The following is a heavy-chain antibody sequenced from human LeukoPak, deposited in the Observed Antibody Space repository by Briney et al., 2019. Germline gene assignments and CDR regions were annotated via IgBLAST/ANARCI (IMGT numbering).Heavy chain of an antibody. CDR1: GFTVSSSY. CDR3: ARGACSVTSCYFDY. D-gene: IGHD2-2*01. J-gene: IGHJ4*02. CDR2: IYSGGST. V-gene: IGHV3-66*01. Sequence: GGSLRLSCAASGFTVSSSYMSWARQAPGRGLEWVSVIYSGGSTYYADSVKGRFTISRDNAENSLSLQMNSLRAEDTAVYYCARGACSVTSCYFDYWGQGTLVTVSS.